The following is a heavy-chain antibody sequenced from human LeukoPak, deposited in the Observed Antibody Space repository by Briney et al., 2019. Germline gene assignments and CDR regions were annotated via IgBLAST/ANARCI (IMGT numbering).Heavy chain of an antibody. CDR1: GGSISSYY. Sequence: SETLSLTCTVSGGSISSYYWSWIRQPPGKGLEWIGYIYYSGSTNYNPSLTSRVTKSVDTAKNQFSLKLSSVTAADTAVYYCARHRRGGPYYFDSWGQGTLVTVSS. CDR3: ARHRRGGPYYFDS. J-gene: IGHJ4*02. CDR2: IYYSGST. V-gene: IGHV4-59*08.